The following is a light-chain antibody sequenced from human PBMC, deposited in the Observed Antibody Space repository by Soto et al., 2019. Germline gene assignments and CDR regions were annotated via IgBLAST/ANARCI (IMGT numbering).Light chain of an antibody. CDR3: CAFVRSSALL. CDR1: SSDVGSYNL. CDR2: EDN. V-gene: IGLV2-23*01. Sequence: QSALTQPASVSGAPGQSITISCTGTSSDVGSYNLVYWYQHHPGTAPKFIIYEDNKRPSGVSNRFSGSKSGNTASLAISGVQAEGESDYYCCAFVRSSALLFGGGTKLTVL. J-gene: IGLJ2*01.